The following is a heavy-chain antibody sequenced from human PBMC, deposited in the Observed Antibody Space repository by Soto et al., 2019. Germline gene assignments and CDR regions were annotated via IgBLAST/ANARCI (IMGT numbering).Heavy chain of an antibody. CDR3: AHIGYYYDSSGYYRDY. D-gene: IGHD3-22*01. Sequence: QITLKESGPTLVKPTQTLTLTCTFSGFSLSTSGVGVGWIRQPPGKALEWLALIYWDDDKRYSPSLKSRLTITNDTSKNQVVLTMTNMDPVDTATYYCAHIGYYYDSSGYYRDYWGQGTLVTVSS. V-gene: IGHV2-5*02. CDR2: IYWDDDK. J-gene: IGHJ4*02. CDR1: GFSLSTSGVG.